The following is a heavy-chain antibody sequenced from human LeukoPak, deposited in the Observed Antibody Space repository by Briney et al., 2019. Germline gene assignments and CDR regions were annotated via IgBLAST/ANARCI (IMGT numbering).Heavy chain of an antibody. V-gene: IGHV1-18*01. J-gene: IGHJ6*02. CDR2: ISAYNGDT. CDR1: RVTFIVYA. D-gene: IGHD2-21*02. Sequence: SLTVSCKASRVTFIVYAIGWVRQAPEQGLAGMGWISAYNGDTNYAQKLQGRVTMTTDTSTSTAYMELGSLRSDDTAVYYCARDDVYCGGNCYRGSDYYGMDVWGQGTTVTVSS. CDR3: ARDDVYCGGNCYRGSDYYGMDV.